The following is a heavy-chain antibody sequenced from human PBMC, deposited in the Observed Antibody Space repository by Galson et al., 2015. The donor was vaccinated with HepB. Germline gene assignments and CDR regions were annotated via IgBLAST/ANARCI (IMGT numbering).Heavy chain of an antibody. D-gene: IGHD6-19*01. CDR3: ARGDSSAWISSYYFDF. J-gene: IGHJ4*02. CDR1: GFTFSFYT. CDR2: ISYDGSNK. Sequence: SLRLSCAASGFTFSFYTMYWVRQAPGKGLEWVAVISYDGSNKHYADSVQGRFTISRDNSRHTLYLQMNSLRDGDTAVYYCARGDSSAWISSYYFDFWGQGTLVTVSS. V-gene: IGHV3-30-3*01.